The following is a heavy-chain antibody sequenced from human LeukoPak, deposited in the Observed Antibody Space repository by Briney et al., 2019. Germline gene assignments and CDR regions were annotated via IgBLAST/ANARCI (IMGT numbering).Heavy chain of an antibody. Sequence: PSETPSLTCSVSGGSISTYYWTWIRQPPGKGLEWIGYIYYSGSTNYNPSLKSRVTISVDTSKNQFSLKLSSVTAADTAVYYCARDKMDSSYYMDVWGKGTTVTISS. D-gene: IGHD6-19*01. V-gene: IGHV4-59*12. CDR2: IYYSGST. CDR3: ARDKMDSSYYMDV. J-gene: IGHJ6*03. CDR1: GGSISTYY.